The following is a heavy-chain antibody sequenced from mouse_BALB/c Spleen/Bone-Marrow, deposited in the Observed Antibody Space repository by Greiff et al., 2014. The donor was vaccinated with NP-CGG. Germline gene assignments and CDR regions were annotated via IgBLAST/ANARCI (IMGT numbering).Heavy chain of an antibody. CDR1: GFTFSTYG. CDR2: ISSGGGYT. J-gene: IGHJ4*01. CDR3: TRQSNWDHYAMDY. V-gene: IGHV5-6*01. Sequence: EVQLVESGGDLVKPGGSLKLSCAASGFTFSTYGMSWVRQTPDKRLEWVATISSGGGYTYYPDSVKGRFTISRDNAKNTLYLQMSSLKSEDTAMYYCTRQSNWDHYAMDYWGQGTSVTVSS. D-gene: IGHD4-1*01.